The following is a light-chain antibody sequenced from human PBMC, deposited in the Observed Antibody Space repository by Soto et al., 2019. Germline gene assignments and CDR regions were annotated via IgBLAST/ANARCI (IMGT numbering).Light chain of an antibody. CDR1: SSDVGGYNS. CDR2: DVT. J-gene: IGLJ1*01. CDR3: SSYRTGGSYV. Sequence: QSVLTQPASVSGSPGLSIAISCTGTSSDVGGYNSVSWYQQHPGKAPKLVIYDVTSRPSGVSNRFSGSKSGNTASLTISGLQAEDEGDYYCSSYRTGGSYVLGTGTKVTVL. V-gene: IGLV2-14*01.